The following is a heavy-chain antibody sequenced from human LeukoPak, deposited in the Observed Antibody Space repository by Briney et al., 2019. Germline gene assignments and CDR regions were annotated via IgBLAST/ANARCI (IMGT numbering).Heavy chain of an antibody. CDR3: ARAPRDSSSSNYMRRFDY. CDR1: GYSISSDNY. CDR2: IYHSGST. V-gene: IGHV4-38-2*01. Sequence: PSETLSLTCAVSGYSISSDNYWVWIRQPPGQGLEWTGGIYHSGSTYYNPSLKRRVTMSLDTSKNQFSLQLSSVTAADTAVYYCARAPRDSSSSNYMRRFDYWGQGTLVTVSS. D-gene: IGHD3-22*01. J-gene: IGHJ4*02.